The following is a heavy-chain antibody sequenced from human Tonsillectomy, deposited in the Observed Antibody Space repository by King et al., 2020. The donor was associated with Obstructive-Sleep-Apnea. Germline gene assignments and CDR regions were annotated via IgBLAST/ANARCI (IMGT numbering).Heavy chain of an antibody. CDR3: ARVGSQDYNFWSGYYYFDY. CDR2: IFHSGTT. V-gene: IGHV4-38-2*02. D-gene: IGHD3-3*01. Sequence: QLQESGPGLVKPSETLSLNCTVSGYSISSGYYWGWVRQPPGKGLEWIGTIFHSGTTYYNPSLESRVTISGDTSKNQFSLKLTSVAAADTAVYYCARVGSQDYNFWSGYYYFDYWGQGTLVTVSS. J-gene: IGHJ4*02. CDR1: GYSISSGYY.